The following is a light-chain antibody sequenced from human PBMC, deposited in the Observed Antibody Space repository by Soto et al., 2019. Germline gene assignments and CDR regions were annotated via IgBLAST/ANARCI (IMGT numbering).Light chain of an antibody. CDR3: QHYNNWLGT. CDR1: QSVARN. V-gene: IGKV3-15*01. Sequence: EKVMTQSPATLSVSVVERATLSGRASQSVARNLAWYQQKPGQAPRLLIYGASTRATGIPARFSGSGSGTEFTLNISSLQSEDFAVYYCQHYNNWLGTFGGGTKVDIK. J-gene: IGKJ4*01. CDR2: GAS.